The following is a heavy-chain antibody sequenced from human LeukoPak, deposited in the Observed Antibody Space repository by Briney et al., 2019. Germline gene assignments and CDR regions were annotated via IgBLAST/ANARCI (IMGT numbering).Heavy chain of an antibody. CDR2: INIHSGGT. Sequence: ASVKVSCKAAGYTFTAYYLQWVRQAPGQELEWMGWINIHSGGTNYAQKFQGRVTMTRDTSISTAYMELSRLSSDDTAVYYCARDGDGYNLGYWGQGTLVTVSS. CDR1: GYTFTAYY. D-gene: IGHD5-24*01. V-gene: IGHV1-2*02. CDR3: ARDGDGYNLGY. J-gene: IGHJ4*02.